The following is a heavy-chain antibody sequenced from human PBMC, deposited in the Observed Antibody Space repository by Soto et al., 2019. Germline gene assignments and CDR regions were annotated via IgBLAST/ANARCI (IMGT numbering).Heavy chain of an antibody. D-gene: IGHD2-21*02. J-gene: IGHJ4*02. CDR3: ARGLSAVTSYLDY. Sequence: DVQLVESGGGLVQPGRSLRLSCVASGFTFDDYVMHWVRQVPGKGLEWVSGISWNSGNIDYADSVKGRFTISRDNAMNSLYLQMNSLRPEDTALYYCARGLSAVTSYLDYWGQGTLVTVSS. CDR2: ISWNSGNI. V-gene: IGHV3-9*01. CDR1: GFTFDDYV.